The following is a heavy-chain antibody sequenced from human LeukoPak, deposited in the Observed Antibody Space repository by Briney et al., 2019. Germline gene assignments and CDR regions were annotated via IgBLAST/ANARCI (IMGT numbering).Heavy chain of an antibody. D-gene: IGHD6-13*01. CDR1: GFTVDDYG. CDR3: ARDSSTNYYYYMDV. V-gene: IGHV3-20*04. Sequence: PGGSLRLSCAASGFTVDDYGMSWVRQAPGKGLEWVSGINWNGGSTGYADSVKGRFTISRDNAKNSLYLQMNSLRAEDTALYYCARDSSTNYYYYMDVWGKGTTVTVSS. CDR2: INWNGGST. J-gene: IGHJ6*03.